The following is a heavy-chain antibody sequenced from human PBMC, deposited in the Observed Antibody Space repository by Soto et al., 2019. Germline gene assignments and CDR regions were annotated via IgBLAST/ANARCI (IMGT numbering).Heavy chain of an antibody. V-gene: IGHV1-69*13. CDR2: IIPIFGTA. J-gene: IGHJ6*02. CDR3: ARDEVTTRHGMDV. Sequence: ASVKVSCKASGGTFSSYAISWVRQAPGQGLEWMGGIIPIFGTANYAQKFQGRVTITADESTSIAYMELSSLRSEDTAVYYCARDEVTTRHGMDVWGQGTTVTVSS. D-gene: IGHD4-17*01. CDR1: GGTFSSYA.